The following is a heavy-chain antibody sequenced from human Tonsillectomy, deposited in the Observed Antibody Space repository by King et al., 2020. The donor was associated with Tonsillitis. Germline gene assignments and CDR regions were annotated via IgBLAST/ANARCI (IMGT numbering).Heavy chain of an antibody. CDR2: IFYTGNT. Sequence: QLQESGPGLVKPSQTLSLTCAVSGGSISSGGYSWSWIRQPPGKGLEWIGYIFYTGNTYYNPSLKSRVTISVDTSKNQFSLKLNSVTAADTALYYCAIDTGARWSSGNSWFDPWGQGTLVTVSS. V-gene: IGHV4-30-4*07. CDR1: GGSISSGGYS. J-gene: IGHJ5*02. D-gene: IGHD3-10*01. CDR3: AIDTGARWSSGNSWFDP.